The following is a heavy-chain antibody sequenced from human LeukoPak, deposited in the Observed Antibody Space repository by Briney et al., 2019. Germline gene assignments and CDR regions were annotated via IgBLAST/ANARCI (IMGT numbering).Heavy chain of an antibody. Sequence: ASVKISCKASGYTFTNYYMHWVRQAPGQGLEWMGIINPSGGSTSYAQEFKRRVTMTRDTYTGTLYMELSRLRSEDTAVYYCARDLESVAGIGAFDIWGQGTMVTVSS. CDR1: GYTFTNYY. V-gene: IGHV1-46*01. CDR3: ARDLESVAGIGAFDI. J-gene: IGHJ3*02. CDR2: INPSGGST. D-gene: IGHD6-19*01.